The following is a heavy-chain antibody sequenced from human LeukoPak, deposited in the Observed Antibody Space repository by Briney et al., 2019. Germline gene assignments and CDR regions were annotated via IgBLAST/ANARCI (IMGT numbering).Heavy chain of an antibody. D-gene: IGHD3-10*01. CDR2: IYYSGST. Sequence: SETLSLTCTASGGSISSYYWSWIRHPPGKGLERIGYIYYSGSTNYNPSLKSLVAISVDTSKNQFSLKLSSVTGADTAVYYCAGSGRGAAFDIWGQGTMVSVCS. CDR1: GGSISSYY. CDR3: AGSGRGAAFDI. V-gene: IGHV4-59*12. J-gene: IGHJ3*02.